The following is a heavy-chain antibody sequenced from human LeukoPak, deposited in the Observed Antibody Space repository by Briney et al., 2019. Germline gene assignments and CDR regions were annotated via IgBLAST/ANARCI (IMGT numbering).Heavy chain of an antibody. D-gene: IGHD4-11*01. V-gene: IGHV3-23*01. Sequence: GGSLRLSCAASGFTPSIDAMSSGRHAPREGLESVSAIRSSGGSTYYADSVKGRFTLSRDNSKHTLYLQMNSLRAEDTAVYYCAKVPRRLPRFSDSYYYMDVWGKGTTVTVSS. CDR2: IRSSGGST. CDR1: GFTPSIDA. J-gene: IGHJ6*03. CDR3: AKVPRRLPRFSDSYYYMDV.